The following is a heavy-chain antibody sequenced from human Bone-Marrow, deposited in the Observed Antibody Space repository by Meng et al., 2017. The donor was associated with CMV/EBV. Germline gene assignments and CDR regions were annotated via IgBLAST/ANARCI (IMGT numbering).Heavy chain of an antibody. CDR3: ARDELGGSPLGFDP. D-gene: IGHD1-26*01. J-gene: IGHJ5*02. CDR1: GDSLGSHT. CDR2: IIPVPGIT. Sequence: SVKVSCKASGDSLGSHTFAWVRQAPGQGLEWMGGIIPVPGITAYAQRFQGRVTITADTSTNDVYMVLSGLRSDDTAVYYCARDELGGSPLGFDPWGQGTLVTVSS. V-gene: IGHV1-69*10.